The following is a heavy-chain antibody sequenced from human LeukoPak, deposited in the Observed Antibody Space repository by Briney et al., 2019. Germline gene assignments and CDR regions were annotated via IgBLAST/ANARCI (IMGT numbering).Heavy chain of an antibody. CDR3: ARHRDCSSTSCYIRREDAFDI. Sequence: PSETLSLTCTVSGGSISSSSYYWGWIRQPPGKGLEWIGSIYYSGSTYYNPSLKSRVTISVGTSKNQFSLKLSSVTAADTAVYYCARHRDCSSTSCYIRREDAFDIWGQGTMVTVSS. J-gene: IGHJ3*02. CDR2: IYYSGST. V-gene: IGHV4-39*01. D-gene: IGHD2-2*02. CDR1: GGSISSSSYY.